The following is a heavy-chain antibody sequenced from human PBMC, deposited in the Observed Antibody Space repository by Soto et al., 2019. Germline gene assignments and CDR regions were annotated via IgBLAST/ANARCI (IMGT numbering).Heavy chain of an antibody. D-gene: IGHD1-7*01. CDR3: ARIRKWNYGTHYYYMDV. J-gene: IGHJ6*03. CDR1: GFSLSTSGMC. V-gene: IGHV2-70*11. CDR2: IDWDDDK. Sequence: SGPTLVNPTQTLTLTCTFSGFSLSTSGMCVSWIRQPPGKALEWLARIDWDDDKYYSTSLKTRLTISKDTSKNQVVLTMTNMDPVGTATYYCARIRKWNYGTHYYYMDVWGKGTTVTVS.